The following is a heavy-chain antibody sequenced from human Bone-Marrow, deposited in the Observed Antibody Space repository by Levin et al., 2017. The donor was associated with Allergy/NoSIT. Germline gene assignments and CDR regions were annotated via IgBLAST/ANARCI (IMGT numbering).Heavy chain of an antibody. CDR1: GFTFSSYW. V-gene: IGHV3-74*01. Sequence: GESLKISCAASGFTFSSYWMHWVRQAPGKGLVWVSRINSDGSSTSYADSVKGRFTISRDNAKNTLYLQMNSLRAEDTAVYYCARFGFAAAIDYWGQGTLVTVSS. CDR3: ARFGFAAAIDY. D-gene: IGHD2-2*01. J-gene: IGHJ4*02. CDR2: INSDGSST.